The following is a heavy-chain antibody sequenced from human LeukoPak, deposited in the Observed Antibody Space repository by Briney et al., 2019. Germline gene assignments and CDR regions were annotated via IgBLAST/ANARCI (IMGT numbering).Heavy chain of an antibody. J-gene: IGHJ4*02. CDR3: ARVSPEQLVPYFDY. CDR1: GGSISSYY. D-gene: IGHD6-6*01. Sequence: SETLSLTCTVSGGSISSYYWSWIRQPAGKGLEWIGRIYTSGSTNYNPSLKSRVTMSVDTSKNQFSLKLSSVTAADTAVYYCARVSPEQLVPYFDYWGQGTLVTVSS. V-gene: IGHV4-4*07. CDR2: IYTSGST.